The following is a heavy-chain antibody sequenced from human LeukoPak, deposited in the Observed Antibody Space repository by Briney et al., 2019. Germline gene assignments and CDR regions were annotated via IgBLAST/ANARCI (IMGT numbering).Heavy chain of an antibody. Sequence: SETLSLTCTVSGGSISDYYWSWIRQPPGKGLEWIGYISNSGSTNYNPSLQSRVAISVDTSKNQFSLKLNSVSAADTAVYYCARVDDSSVIDCWGQGTLVTVSS. D-gene: IGHD3-22*01. CDR1: GGSISDYY. CDR2: ISNSGST. V-gene: IGHV4-59*01. J-gene: IGHJ4*02. CDR3: ARVDDSSVIDC.